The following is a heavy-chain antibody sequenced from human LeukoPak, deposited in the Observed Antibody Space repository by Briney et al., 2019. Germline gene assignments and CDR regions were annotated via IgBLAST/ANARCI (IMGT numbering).Heavy chain of an antibody. Sequence: PSETLSLTCTVSGGSISSGDYYWSWIRQPPGKGLEWIGYIYYSGSTYYNPSLKSRVTISVDTSKNQFSLKLSSVTAADTVVYYCARARGYSYGKNWFDPWGQGTLVTVSS. V-gene: IGHV4-30-4*01. CDR3: ARARGYSYGKNWFDP. J-gene: IGHJ5*02. CDR2: IYYSGST. D-gene: IGHD5-18*01. CDR1: GGSISSGDYY.